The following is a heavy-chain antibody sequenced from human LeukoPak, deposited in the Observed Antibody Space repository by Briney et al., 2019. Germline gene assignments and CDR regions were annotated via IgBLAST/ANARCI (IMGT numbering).Heavy chain of an antibody. V-gene: IGHV3-30*04. D-gene: IGHD3-10*01. Sequence: PGRSLRLSCAASGFTFSSYAMHWVRQAPGKGLDWVAVISYDGSNKYYADSVKGRFTISRDNSKNTLYLQMNSLRAEDTAVYYCARDSNGSLLWFGTYYYYGMDVWGQGTTVTVSS. CDR2: ISYDGSNK. CDR1: GFTFSSYA. J-gene: IGHJ6*02. CDR3: ARDSNGSLLWFGTYYYYGMDV.